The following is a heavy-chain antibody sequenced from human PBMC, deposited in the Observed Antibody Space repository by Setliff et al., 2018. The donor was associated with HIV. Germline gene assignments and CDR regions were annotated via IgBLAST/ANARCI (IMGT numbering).Heavy chain of an antibody. J-gene: IGHJ4*02. CDR1: SGSISSDNW. Sequence: PSETLSLTCAVSSGSISSDNWWTWLRQPPGKGLEWLGEIYHSGSTNYNPSLKSRVTIQIDKSKRQFSLKLSSVTAADTAVYYCARDRLGRGGSGYSDWGQGTLVTVSS. CDR2: IYHSGST. D-gene: IGHD3-22*01. CDR3: ARDRLGRGGSGYSD. V-gene: IGHV4-4*02.